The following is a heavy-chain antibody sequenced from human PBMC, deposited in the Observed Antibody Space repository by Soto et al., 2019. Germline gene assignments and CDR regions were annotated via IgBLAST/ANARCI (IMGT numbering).Heavy chain of an antibody. D-gene: IGHD2-15*01. Sequence: QITFKESGPPLVRPAQTLTLTCAFSGFSLTTTRMGVAWIRQPPGQALEWLALIYWDDDKRYSPSLTNRLTVSKATSTNRVVLTLTNSSPDDTGTYFCAHAGDFDLLSFDRWGPGTLVTVSS. CDR1: GFSLTTTRMG. V-gene: IGHV2-5*02. J-gene: IGHJ4*02. CDR2: IYWDDDK. CDR3: AHAGDFDLLSFDR.